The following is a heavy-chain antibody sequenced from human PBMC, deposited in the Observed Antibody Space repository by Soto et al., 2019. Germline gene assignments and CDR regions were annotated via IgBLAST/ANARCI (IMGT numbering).Heavy chain of an antibody. J-gene: IGHJ4*02. V-gene: IGHV3-33*05. Sequence: SGFPFSSYGMHRVRQAPGKGLEWVAVISYDGSNKYYADSVKGRVTITADKSTTTVYMELSSLRSEDTAVYYCARDRDNSNWPNFDFWGQGTLVTVSS. CDR3: ARDRDNSNWPNFDF. CDR1: GFPFSSYG. D-gene: IGHD6-13*01. CDR2: ISYDGSNK.